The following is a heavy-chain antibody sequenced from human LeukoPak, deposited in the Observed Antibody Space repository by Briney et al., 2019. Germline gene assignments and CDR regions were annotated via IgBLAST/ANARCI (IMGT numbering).Heavy chain of an antibody. CDR3: PRGSGIAVAGSSPWIGG. Sequence: PSETLSLTCTVSGGSISSYYWSWIRQPPGKGLEWIGYIYYSGSTNYNPSLKSRVTISVDTSKNQFSLKLSSVTAADTAVYYCPRGSGIAVAGSSPWIGGWGKLSSVT. J-gene: IGHJ6*03. CDR2: IYYSGST. CDR1: GGSISSYY. D-gene: IGHD6-19*01. V-gene: IGHV4-59*08.